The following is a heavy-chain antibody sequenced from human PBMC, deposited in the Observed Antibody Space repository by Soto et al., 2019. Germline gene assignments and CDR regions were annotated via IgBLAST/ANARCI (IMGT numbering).Heavy chain of an antibody. V-gene: IGHV3-66*01. Sequence: EVQLVESGGGLVQPGGSLRLSCAASGFTVSSNYMNWVRQAPGKGLEWVSVIYSGVSTYYADSVKGRFTISRDNSKNTLYLQMNSLRAEDTAVYYCARSWAVAGSYDYWGQGTLVTVSS. J-gene: IGHJ4*02. D-gene: IGHD6-19*01. CDR2: IYSGVST. CDR3: ARSWAVAGSYDY. CDR1: GFTVSSNY.